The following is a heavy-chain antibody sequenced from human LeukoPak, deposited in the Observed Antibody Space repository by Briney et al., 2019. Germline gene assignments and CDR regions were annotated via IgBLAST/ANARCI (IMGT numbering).Heavy chain of an antibody. J-gene: IGHJ6*02. D-gene: IGHD6-19*01. CDR3: ARQSYIAVAGTLDYYYGMDV. CDR2: IYYSGST. V-gene: IGHV4-59*08. CDR1: GGSISSYY. Sequence: NASETLSLTCTVSGGSISSYYWSWIRQPPGKGLEWIGYIYYSGSTNYNPSLKSRVTISVDTSKNQFSLKLSSVTAADTAVYYCARQSYIAVAGTLDYYYGMDVWGQGTTVTVSS.